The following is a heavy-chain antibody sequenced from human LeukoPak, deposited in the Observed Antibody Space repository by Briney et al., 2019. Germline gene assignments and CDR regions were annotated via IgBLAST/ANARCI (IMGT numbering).Heavy chain of an antibody. CDR1: GGSISSSSYY. CDR2: IYYSGST. J-gene: IGHJ6*03. CDR3: ARVNAAGYHYYYYMDV. V-gene: IGHV4-39*07. Sequence: SETLSLTCTVSGGSISSSSYYWGWIRQPPGKGLEWIGSIYYSGSTYSNPSLKSRVTISVDTSKNQFSLQLSSVTAADTAVYYCARVNAAGYHYYYYMDVWGKGITVTVSS. D-gene: IGHD6-19*01.